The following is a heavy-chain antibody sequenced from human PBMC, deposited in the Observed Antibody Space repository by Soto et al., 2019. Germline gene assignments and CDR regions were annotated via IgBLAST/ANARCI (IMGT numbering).Heavy chain of an antibody. D-gene: IGHD3-10*01. CDR3: ARDPSGSGPNFDY. J-gene: IGHJ4*02. CDR2: IDHSGST. CDR1: GGSISSGGYS. Sequence: QLQLQESGSGLVKPSQTVSLTCAVSGGSISSGGYSWNWIRQPPGKGLEWIGYIDHSGSTYYNPSLKSRVTISVDTSKNQLSLKLSSVTAADTAVYYCARDPSGSGPNFDYWGQGALVTVSS. V-gene: IGHV4-30-2*01.